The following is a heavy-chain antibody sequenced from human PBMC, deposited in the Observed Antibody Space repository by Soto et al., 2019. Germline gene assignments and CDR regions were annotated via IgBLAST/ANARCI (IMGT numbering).Heavy chain of an antibody. CDR1: GGSFRGYY. CDR2: INDRGSI. J-gene: IGHJ2*01. V-gene: IGHV4-34*01. Sequence: QVQLQQWGAGPLRPLETLSLTCGVSGGSFRGYYWAWIRQSPGKGLEWIGEINDRGSINYNPSLKSRVRISVDTSKKHYSLNLGSVTAADTAVYYCARESHDILTGPPWDWYFDLWGRGTLVTVSS. D-gene: IGHD3-9*01. CDR3: ARESHDILTGPPWDWYFDL.